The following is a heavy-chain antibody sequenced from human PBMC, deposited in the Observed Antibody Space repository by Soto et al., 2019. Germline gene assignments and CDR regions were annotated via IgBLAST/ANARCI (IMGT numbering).Heavy chain of an antibody. CDR3: ARDGQQPVRGKWFDP. V-gene: IGHV1-69*13. CDR1: GGTFSSYA. CDR2: IIPIFGTA. J-gene: IGHJ5*02. D-gene: IGHD6-13*01. Sequence: AVKVSCKASGGTFSSYAISWVRQAPGQGLEWMGGIIPIFGTANYAQKFQGRVTITADESTSTAYMELSSLRSEDTAVYYCARDGQQPVRGKWFDPWGQGTLVTVSS.